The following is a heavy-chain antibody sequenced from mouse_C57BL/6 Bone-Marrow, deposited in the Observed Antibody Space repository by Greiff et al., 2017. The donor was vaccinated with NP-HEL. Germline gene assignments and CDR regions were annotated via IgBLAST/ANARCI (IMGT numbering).Heavy chain of an antibody. CDR2: ISYDGSN. D-gene: IGHD1-1*01. CDR1: GYSITSGYY. V-gene: IGHV3-6*01. Sequence: EVKLQESGPGLVKPSQSLSLSCSASGYSITSGYYWYWIRQFPGNQLEWMGYISYDGSNNYNPSLKNRISITRDTSKNQFFLKMNSVTTEDTATYDCASPSLYYGSRSYAMDYWGQGTSVTVSS. J-gene: IGHJ4*01. CDR3: ASPSLYYGSRSYAMDY.